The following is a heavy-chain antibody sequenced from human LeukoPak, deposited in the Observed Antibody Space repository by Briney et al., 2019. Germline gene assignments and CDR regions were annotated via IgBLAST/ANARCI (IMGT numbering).Heavy chain of an antibody. Sequence: GASVKVSCKASGGTFSSYAISWVRQAPGQGLEWMGGIIPIFGTANYAQKFQGRVTITADESTSTAYMELSSLRSEDTAVYYCAREVAYCSSTSCDDYWGQGTLVTVSS. V-gene: IGHV1-69*13. D-gene: IGHD2-2*01. CDR1: GGTFSSYA. J-gene: IGHJ4*02. CDR2: IIPIFGTA. CDR3: AREVAYCSSTSCDDY.